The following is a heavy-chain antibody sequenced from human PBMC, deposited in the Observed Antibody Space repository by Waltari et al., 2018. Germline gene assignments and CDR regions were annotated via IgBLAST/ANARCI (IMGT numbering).Heavy chain of an antibody. V-gene: IGHV4-59*01. D-gene: IGHD4-4*01. CDR2: IYYSGST. Sequence: QVQLQESGPGLVKPSETLSLTCTVSGGSISSYYWSWIRQPPGKGLEWIGYIYYSGSTNYNPSLKSRVTISVDTSKNQFSLKLSSVTAADTAVYYCARGVYRYYYYYYYMDVWGKGTTVTVSS. CDR1: GGSISSYY. CDR3: ARGVYRYYYYYYYMDV. J-gene: IGHJ6*03.